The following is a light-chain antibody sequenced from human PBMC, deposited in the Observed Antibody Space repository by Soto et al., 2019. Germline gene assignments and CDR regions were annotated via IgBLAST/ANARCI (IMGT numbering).Light chain of an antibody. CDR3: QVWDRSSDHVV. V-gene: IGLV3-21*04. CDR1: NIGSKS. J-gene: IGLJ2*01. CDR2: YDS. Sequence: SYELTQPPSVSVAPGKTARITCGGNNIGSKSVHWYQQKPGQAPVLVIYYDSDRPSGIPERFSGSNSGNTATLTISRVEAGDEADYYCQVWDRSSDHVVFGGGPKLTV.